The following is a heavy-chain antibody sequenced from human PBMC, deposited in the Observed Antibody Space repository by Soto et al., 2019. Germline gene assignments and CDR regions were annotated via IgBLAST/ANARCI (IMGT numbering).Heavy chain of an antibody. CDR2: INHSGST. CDR3: ARGYGSGVSHYFDY. V-gene: IGHV4-34*01. J-gene: IGHJ4*02. D-gene: IGHD3-10*01. CDR1: GGSFSGYY. Sequence: ASETLSLTCAVYGGSFSGYYWSWIRQPPGKGLEWIGEINHSGSTNYNPSLKSRVTISVDTSKNQFSLKLSSVTAADTAVYYCARGYGSGVSHYFDYWGQGTLVTVSS.